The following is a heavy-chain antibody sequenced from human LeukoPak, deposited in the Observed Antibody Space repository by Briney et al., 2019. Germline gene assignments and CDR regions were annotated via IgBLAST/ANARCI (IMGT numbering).Heavy chain of an antibody. CDR3: ARVHLTGELLDY. J-gene: IGHJ4*02. CDR1: GNTFTNYY. D-gene: IGHD2-15*01. CDR2: INPSGGST. V-gene: IGHV1-46*01. Sequence: GASVKVSCKASGNTFTNYYVHWVRQAPGQGLEWMGIINPSGGSTSYAQKFQGRVTMTRDTSTSTVYMELSSLRSEDTAVYYCARVHLTGELLDYWGQGTLVTVSS.